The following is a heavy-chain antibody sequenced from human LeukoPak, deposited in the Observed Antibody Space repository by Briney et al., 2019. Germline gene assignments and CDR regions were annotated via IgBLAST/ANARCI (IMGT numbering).Heavy chain of an antibody. Sequence: GGSLRLSCAASGFTFSSYAMHWVRQAPGKGLEWVAVISYDGSNKYYADSVKGRFTVSRDNAKNSLYLQMNSLRAEDTAVYYCASGTGIAAFDYWGQGTLVTVSS. CDR1: GFTFSSYA. D-gene: IGHD6-13*01. CDR2: ISYDGSNK. J-gene: IGHJ4*02. CDR3: ASGTGIAAFDY. V-gene: IGHV3-30*04.